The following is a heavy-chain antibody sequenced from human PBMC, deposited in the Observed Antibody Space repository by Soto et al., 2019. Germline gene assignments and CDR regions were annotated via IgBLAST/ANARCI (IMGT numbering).Heavy chain of an antibody. CDR1: GGTFSSYT. D-gene: IGHD1-7*01. CDR2: IIPILGIA. J-gene: IGHJ4*02. V-gene: IGHV1-69*02. CDR3: ARNNWNYVGDFDY. Sequence: SVKVSCKACGGTFSSYTISWVRQAPGQALEWMGRIIPILGIANYAQKFQGRVTITADKSTSTTYMELSSLRSEDTAVYYCARNNWNYVGDFDYWGQGTLVTVSS.